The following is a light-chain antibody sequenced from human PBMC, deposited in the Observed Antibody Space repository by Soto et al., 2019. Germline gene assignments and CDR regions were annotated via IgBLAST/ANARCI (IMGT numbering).Light chain of an antibody. Sequence: EIVLTQSPATLSLSPGETATLSCRASQSVSGYIGWYQQKPGQAPRLLIYADSNRATGIPPRFSGSGSGTDFTLTISSLEPEDSAVYYCQQRHMWPITFGQGTRLEIK. CDR2: ADS. CDR1: QSVSGY. V-gene: IGKV3-11*01. CDR3: QQRHMWPIT. J-gene: IGKJ5*01.